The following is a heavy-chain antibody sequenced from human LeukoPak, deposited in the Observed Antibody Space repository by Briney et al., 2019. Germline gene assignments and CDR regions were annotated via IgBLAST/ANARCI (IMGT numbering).Heavy chain of an antibody. CDR1: GGSISSYY. CDR2: IYTSGST. CDR3: ARSTAVAGVFDY. D-gene: IGHD6-19*01. Sequence: SETLSLTCTASGGSISSYYWSWIRQPPGKGLEWIGYIYTSGSTNYNPSLKSRVTISVDTSKNQFSLKLSSVTAADTAVYYCARSTAVAGVFDYWGQGTLVTVSS. J-gene: IGHJ4*02. V-gene: IGHV4-4*09.